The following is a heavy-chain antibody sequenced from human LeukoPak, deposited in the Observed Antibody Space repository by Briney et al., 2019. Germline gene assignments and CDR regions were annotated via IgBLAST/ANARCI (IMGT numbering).Heavy chain of an antibody. CDR1: GGSFSGHY. Sequence: PSETLSLTCGVYGGSFSGHYWSWIRQPPGKGLEWIGEINHSGSTNYIPSLKSRVTMSVDTSKNQFSLKLSSVTAADTAVYYCASGGQDILTGYYVDYWGQGTLVTVSS. J-gene: IGHJ4*02. CDR3: ASGGQDILTGYYVDY. V-gene: IGHV4-34*01. D-gene: IGHD3-9*01. CDR2: INHSGST.